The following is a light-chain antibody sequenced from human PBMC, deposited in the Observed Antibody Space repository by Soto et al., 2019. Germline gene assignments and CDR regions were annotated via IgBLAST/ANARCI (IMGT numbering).Light chain of an antibody. CDR2: EVT. Sequence: QSALTQPPSASGSPGQSVTISCTGTSSDVGAYNFVSWYQQHPGKAPQLMIYEVTKRPSGDPDRFSGSKSGNTASLTVSGLQAEEEADYYCSSYAGSNNYVLFGGGTQLTVL. J-gene: IGLJ2*01. CDR3: SSYAGSNNYVL. V-gene: IGLV2-8*01. CDR1: SSDVGAYNF.